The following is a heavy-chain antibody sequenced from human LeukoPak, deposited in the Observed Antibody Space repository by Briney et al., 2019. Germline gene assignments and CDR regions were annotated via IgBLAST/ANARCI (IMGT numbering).Heavy chain of an antibody. V-gene: IGHV4-34*01. CDR3: ARGQRRLTYYYYGMDV. CDR1: GGSFSGYY. D-gene: IGHD2-2*01. J-gene: IGHJ6*02. CDR2: INHSGST. Sequence: PSETLSLTCAVYGGSFSGYYWSWIRQPPGKGLEWIGEINHSGSTNYNPSLKSRATISVDTSKNQFSLKLSSVTAADTAVYYCARGQRRLTYYYYGMDVWGQGTTVTVSS.